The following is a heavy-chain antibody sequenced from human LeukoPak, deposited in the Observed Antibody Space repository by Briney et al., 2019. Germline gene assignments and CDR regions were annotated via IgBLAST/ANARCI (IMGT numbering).Heavy chain of an antibody. CDR2: IIPSFGTA. V-gene: IGHV1-69*13. J-gene: IGHJ6*03. D-gene: IGHD1-1*01. CDR1: GGTFSSNA. CDR3: ARAGTTDYYYYYMDV. Sequence: SVKVSCKASGGTFSSNAISWVRQAPGQGLEWMGGIIPSFGTADYAQKFQGRVTITADESTSTAYMELSSLRSEDTAVYYCARAGTTDYYYYYMDVWGKGTTVTISS.